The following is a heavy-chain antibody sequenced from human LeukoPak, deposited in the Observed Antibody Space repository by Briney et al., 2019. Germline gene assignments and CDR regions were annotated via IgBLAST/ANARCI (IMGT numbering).Heavy chain of an antibody. V-gene: IGHV3-23*01. CDR1: GFTFSSYA. CDR3: AKDIVVVPAARGAIDY. CDR2: ISGSGGST. D-gene: IGHD2-2*01. J-gene: IGHJ4*02. Sequence: GGSLRLSCAASGFTFSSYAMSWVRQAPGKGLEWVSAISGSGGSTYYADSVKGRFTISRDNSKNTLYLQMNSLRAEDTAVYYCAKDIVVVPAARGAIDYWGQGTLVTVSS.